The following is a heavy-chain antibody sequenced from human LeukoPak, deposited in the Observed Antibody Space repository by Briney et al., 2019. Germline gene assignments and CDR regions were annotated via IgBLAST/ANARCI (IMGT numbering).Heavy chain of an antibody. CDR1: GGSISSYY. J-gene: IGHJ3*02. V-gene: IGHV4-59*08. Sequence: SETLSLTCTVSGGSISSYYWSWIRQPPGKGLEWIGYIYHSGTTNYNPSLKSRVTISVDTSKNQFSLKLSSVTAADTAVYFCARGPYSYDSSGAFDIWGQGTMVTVSS. CDR2: IYHSGTT. CDR3: ARGPYSYDSSGAFDI. D-gene: IGHD3-22*01.